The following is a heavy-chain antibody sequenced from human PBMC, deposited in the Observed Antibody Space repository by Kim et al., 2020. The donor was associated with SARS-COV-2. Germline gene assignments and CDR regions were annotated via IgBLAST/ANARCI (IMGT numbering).Heavy chain of an antibody. Sequence: GGSLRLSCAASGFTFSAYDMNWVRQAPGKGLEWVSVITNDTSNKYYADSVKGRFTISRDNAKNTLYLQMNSLTGEDTAVYYCARDRGGGALDFWGQGT. J-gene: IGHJ3*01. V-gene: IGHV3-48*01. CDR2: ITNDTSNK. CDR1: GFTFSAYD. D-gene: IGHD3-16*01. CDR3: ARDRGGGALDF.